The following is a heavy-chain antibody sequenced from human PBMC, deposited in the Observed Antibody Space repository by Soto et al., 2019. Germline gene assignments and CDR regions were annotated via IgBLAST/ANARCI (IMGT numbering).Heavy chain of an antibody. CDR1: GFTFSSYG. Sequence: QVQLVESGGGVVQPGRSLRLSCAASGFTFSSYGMHWVRQAPGKGLEWVAVIWYDGSNKYYADSVKGRFTISRDNSKKKMYLQMNSLRAEDTAVYYYERHYLVVPPRVIDYWGQGTLVTVSS. D-gene: IGHD2-2*01. CDR2: IWYDGSNK. CDR3: ERHYLVVPPRVIDY. J-gene: IGHJ4*02. V-gene: IGHV3-33*01.